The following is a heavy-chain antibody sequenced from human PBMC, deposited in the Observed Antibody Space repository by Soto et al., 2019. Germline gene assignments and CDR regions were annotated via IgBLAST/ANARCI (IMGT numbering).Heavy chain of an antibody. CDR3: AKFEVPYDYGDSNYDY. Sequence: PGGSLRLSCAASGFTFSSYAMSWVRQAPGKGLEWVSAISGSGGSTYYADSVKGRFTISRDNSKNTLYLQMNSLRAEDTAVYYCAKFEVPYDYGDSNYDYWGQGTLVTVSS. CDR1: GFTFSSYA. J-gene: IGHJ4*02. D-gene: IGHD4-17*01. CDR2: ISGSGGST. V-gene: IGHV3-23*01.